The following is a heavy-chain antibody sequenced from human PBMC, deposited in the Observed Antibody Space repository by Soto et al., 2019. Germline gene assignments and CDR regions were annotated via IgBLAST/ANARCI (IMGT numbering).Heavy chain of an antibody. D-gene: IGHD2-8*01. J-gene: IGHJ4*02. CDR2: ISGSGGST. V-gene: IGHV3-23*01. CDR1: GFTFSSYA. CDR3: AKEDPRDIVLMVYATDY. Sequence: GGSLRLSCAASGFTFSSYAMSWVRQAPGKGLEWVSAISGSGGSTYYADSVKGRFTISRDNSKNTLYLQMNSLRAEDTAVYYCAKEDPRDIVLMVYATDYWGQGTLVTVSS.